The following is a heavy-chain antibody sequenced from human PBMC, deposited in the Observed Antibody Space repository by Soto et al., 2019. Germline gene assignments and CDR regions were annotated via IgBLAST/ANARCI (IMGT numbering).Heavy chain of an antibody. CDR3: VRDSREAVAGYTHDN. Sequence: SETLSLTCTVSGGSIRSNYWTWIGQPPGKGLEWIGYVYNSGSTNYNPSLKSRVTISEDTSKSQFSLKVNSMTAADTAVYYCVRDSREAVAGYTHDNWGPGILVTGPS. D-gene: IGHD6-13*01. CDR1: GGSIRSNY. CDR2: VYNSGST. V-gene: IGHV4-59*13. J-gene: IGHJ4*02.